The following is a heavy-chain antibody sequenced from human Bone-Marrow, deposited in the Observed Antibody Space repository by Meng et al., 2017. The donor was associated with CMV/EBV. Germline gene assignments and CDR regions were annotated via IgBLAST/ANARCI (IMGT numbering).Heavy chain of an antibody. V-gene: IGHV5-51*01. CDR1: GYTFTSYG. J-gene: IGHJ4*02. CDR3: ARLMSGYRYFDY. Sequence: KVSCKASGYTFTSYGISWVRQAPGQGLEWMGIIYPADSDTRYSSSFQGQVTVSADKSISTAYLQWTSLKAPDTAMYYCARLMSGYRYFDYWGQGTLVTVSS. D-gene: IGHD3-3*01. CDR2: IYPADSDT.